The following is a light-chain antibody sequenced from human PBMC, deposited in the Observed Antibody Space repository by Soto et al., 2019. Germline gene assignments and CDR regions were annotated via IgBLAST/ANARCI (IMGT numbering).Light chain of an antibody. CDR1: QGISSY. CDR3: VQHNSYPIT. V-gene: IGKV1-9*01. CDR2: AAS. Sequence: DIQLTQSPSFLSASVGDRVTITCRASQGISSYLAWYQQKPGKAPKLLIYAASTLQSGVPSRFSGSGSGTEFTLTISSLQPEDFATYYCVQHNSYPITSGGGTKV. J-gene: IGKJ4*01.